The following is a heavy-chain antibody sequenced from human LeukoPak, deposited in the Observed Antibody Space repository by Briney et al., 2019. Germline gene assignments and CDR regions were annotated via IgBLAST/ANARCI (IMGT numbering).Heavy chain of an antibody. Sequence: PSETLSLTCTVSGGSMSNFYWSWPRQPPGKGLEWIGYIYYTGSTNYNPSLESRVTMSADTSNNHFSLKLTSVTAADTAVYYCARRPEYDDAFDIWGQGTMVTVSS. D-gene: IGHD2/OR15-2a*01. CDR2: IYYTGST. V-gene: IGHV4-59*08. CDR1: GGSMSNFY. CDR3: ARRPEYDDAFDI. J-gene: IGHJ3*02.